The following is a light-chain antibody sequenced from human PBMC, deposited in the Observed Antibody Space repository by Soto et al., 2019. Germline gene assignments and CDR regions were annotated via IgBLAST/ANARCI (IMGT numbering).Light chain of an antibody. V-gene: IGKV1-5*03. CDR2: KAS. J-gene: IGKJ1*01. CDR1: QSIRSW. Sequence: DIQMTQSPSTLSASVGDRVTITCRASQSIRSWLAWYQQKPGKAPKLLIYKASSLESGVPSRFSGSGSGTEFTLTISSLQPDDFATYYCHQYNSYPWTFGQGTKVEIK. CDR3: HQYNSYPWT.